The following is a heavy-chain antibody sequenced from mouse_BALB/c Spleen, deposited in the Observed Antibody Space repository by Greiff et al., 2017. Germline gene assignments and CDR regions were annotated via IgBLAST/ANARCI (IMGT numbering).Heavy chain of an antibody. CDR3: ARWGDYDWFAY. CDR2: IDPANGNT. D-gene: IGHD2-4*01. Sequence: EVHLVESGAELVKPGASVKLSCTASGFNIKDTYMHWVKQRPEQGLEWIGRIDPANGNTKYDPKFQGKATITADTSSNTAYLQLSSLTSEDTAVYYCARWGDYDWFAYWGQGTLVTVSA. V-gene: IGHV14-3*02. J-gene: IGHJ3*01. CDR1: GFNIKDTY.